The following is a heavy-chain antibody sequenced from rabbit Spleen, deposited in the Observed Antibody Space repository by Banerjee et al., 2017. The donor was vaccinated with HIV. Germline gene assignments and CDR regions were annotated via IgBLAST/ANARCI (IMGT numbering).Heavy chain of an antibody. D-gene: IGHD5-1*01. CDR3: ARAGEGGYGYLNL. V-gene: IGHV1S45*01. CDR1: GFSFSNKAV. Sequence: QEQLLESGGGLVKPEGSLKLSCTASGFSFSNKAVMCWVRQAPGKGLEWIACINAVTGKAVYASWAKGRFNFSKTSSTTVTLQMTSLTAADTATYFCARAGEGGYGYLNLWGPGTLVTVS. CDR2: INAVTGKA. J-gene: IGHJ4*01.